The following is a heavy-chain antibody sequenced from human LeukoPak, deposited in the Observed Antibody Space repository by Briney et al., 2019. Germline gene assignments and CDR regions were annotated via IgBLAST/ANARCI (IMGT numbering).Heavy chain of an antibody. CDR3: AKGAIVVVPAARTTFDY. CDR2: ISGSGGST. J-gene: IGHJ4*02. D-gene: IGHD2-2*01. Sequence: GKSLRLSCVVSDFTLSSHGMHWVRQAPGKGLEWVSAISGSGGSTYYADSVKGRFTISRDNSKNTLYLQMNSLRAEDTAVYYCAKGAIVVVPAARTTFDYWGQGTLVTVSS. CDR1: DFTLSSHG. V-gene: IGHV3-23*01.